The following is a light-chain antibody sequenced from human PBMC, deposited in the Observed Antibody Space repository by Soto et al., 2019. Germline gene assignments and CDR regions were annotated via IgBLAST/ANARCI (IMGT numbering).Light chain of an antibody. Sequence: QSALTQPASVSGSPGQSITISCTGTSSDVGAYNYVSWYQQHPGKAPKLMIYDVSHRPSGVSNRFSGSKSGNTASQTSSGLQAEGEADYDGSSYTSSSTLVGFGGGTEVTVL. J-gene: IGLJ2*01. CDR1: SSDVGAYNY. V-gene: IGLV2-14*03. CDR2: DVS. CDR3: SSYTSSSTLVG.